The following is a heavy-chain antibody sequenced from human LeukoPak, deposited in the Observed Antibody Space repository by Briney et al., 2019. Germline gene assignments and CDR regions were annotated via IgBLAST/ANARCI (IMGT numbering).Heavy chain of an antibody. D-gene: IGHD1-26*01. Sequence: PSETLSLTCTVSDDSITMYYWTWIRQPPGKGLEWIGYVDHTGSTKFNPSLNGRVSISRDTSNNFFSLRLRSVTAADTAVYYCRRDTGAPGEVKSDPWGQGTLVTVSS. CDR1: DDSITMYY. CDR3: RRDTGAPGEVKSDP. CDR2: VDHTGST. V-gene: IGHV4-59*01. J-gene: IGHJ5*02.